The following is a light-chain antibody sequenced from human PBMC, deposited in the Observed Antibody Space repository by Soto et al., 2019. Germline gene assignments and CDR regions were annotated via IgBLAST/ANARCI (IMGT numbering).Light chain of an antibody. CDR3: CSYAGSSTSP. CDR1: SSDVGSYNL. V-gene: IGLV2-23*01. CDR2: EGS. Sequence: QSALTQPASVSGSPGQSITISCTGTSSDVGSYNLVSWYQQHPGKAPKLMIYEGSKRPSGVSNRFSGSKSGNTASLTISGLTAEDEADYYCCSYAGSSTSPFGGGTKVTVL. J-gene: IGLJ2*01.